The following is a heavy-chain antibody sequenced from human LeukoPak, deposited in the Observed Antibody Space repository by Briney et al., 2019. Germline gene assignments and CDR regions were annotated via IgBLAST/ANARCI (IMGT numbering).Heavy chain of an antibody. CDR2: IIPILGIA. Sequence: ASVKVSCKASGGTFSSYAISWVRQAPGQGLEWMGRIIPILGIANYAQKFQGRVTITADKSTSTAYMELSSLRSEDTAVYYCARERELLRGDAFDIWGQGTMVTVSS. J-gene: IGHJ3*02. CDR3: ARERELLRGDAFDI. V-gene: IGHV1-69*04. CDR1: GGTFSSYA. D-gene: IGHD1-26*01.